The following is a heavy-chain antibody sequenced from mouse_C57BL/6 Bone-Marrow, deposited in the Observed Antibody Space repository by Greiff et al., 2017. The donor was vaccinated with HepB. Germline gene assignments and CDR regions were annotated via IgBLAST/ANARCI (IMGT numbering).Heavy chain of an antibody. CDR3: ARSIITTDY. J-gene: IGHJ2*01. CDR2: INPGSGGT. D-gene: IGHD1-1*01. CDR1: GYAFTNYL. V-gene: IGHV1-54*01. Sequence: QVQLQQSGAELVRPGTSVKVSCKASGYAFTNYLIEWVKQRPGQGLEWIGVINPGSGGTNYNEKFKGKATLTADKSSSTAYMQLSSLTSEDSAVYFCARSIITTDYWGQGTTLTVSS.